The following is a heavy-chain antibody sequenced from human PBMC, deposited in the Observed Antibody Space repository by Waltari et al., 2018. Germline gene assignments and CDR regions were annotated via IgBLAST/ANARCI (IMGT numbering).Heavy chain of an antibody. CDR3: ASGGHVDY. CDR2: RKQDGSEK. CDR1: GLTFSRFW. J-gene: IGHJ4*02. V-gene: IGHV3-7*01. Sequence: EVQLVESGGTLVQPGGSLRLSCAVSGLTFSRFWMTWVRQAPGKGLEWVANRKQDGSEKHYVDSVKGRFTISRDNAKNSLSLQMNSLRAEDTAVYYCASGGHVDYCGQGTLVTVSS.